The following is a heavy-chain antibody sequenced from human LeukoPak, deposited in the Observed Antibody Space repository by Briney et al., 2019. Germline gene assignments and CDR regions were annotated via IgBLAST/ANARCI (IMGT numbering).Heavy chain of an antibody. Sequence: SETLSLTCTVSGGSINSSSYYGGWIRQPPGRGLEWIGSIYYSGSTYYNPSLKSRVTISVDTSKNQFSLKLSSVTAADTAVYYCASLVYDFWSGYLGHYFDYWGQGTLVTVSS. V-gene: IGHV4-39*01. CDR3: ASLVYDFWSGYLGHYFDY. CDR2: IYYSGST. CDR1: GGSINSSSYY. J-gene: IGHJ4*02. D-gene: IGHD3-3*01.